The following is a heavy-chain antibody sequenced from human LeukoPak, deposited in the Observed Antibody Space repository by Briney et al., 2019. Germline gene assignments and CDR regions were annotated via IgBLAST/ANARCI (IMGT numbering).Heavy chain of an antibody. CDR2: ISYDGSNK. CDR3: AKEGDSSAPAFDY. CDR1: GFTFSSYA. J-gene: IGHJ4*02. V-gene: IGHV3-30*18. D-gene: IGHD3-22*01. Sequence: GGCLRLSCAASGFTFSSYAMHWGRQAPGKGLEWVAVISYDGSNKYYGDSVKGRFTISRDNSKNTLYLQMNSLRAEDTAVYYCAKEGDSSAPAFDYRGQGTLGTVSS.